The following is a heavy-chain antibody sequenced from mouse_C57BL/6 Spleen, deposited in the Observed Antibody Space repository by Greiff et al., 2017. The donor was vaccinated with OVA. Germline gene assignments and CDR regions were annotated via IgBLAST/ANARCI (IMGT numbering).Heavy chain of an antibody. V-gene: IGHV5-4*01. J-gene: IGHJ4*01. CDR3: AREGNGYPSMDY. CDR2: ISDGGSYT. Sequence: EVQLQESGGGLVKPGGSLKLSCAASGFTFSSYAMSWVRQTPEKRLEWVATISDGGSYTYYPDNVKGRFTISRDNAKNNLYLQMSHLKSEDTAMYYCAREGNGYPSMDYWGQGTSVTVSS. CDR1: GFTFSSYA. D-gene: IGHD2-2*01.